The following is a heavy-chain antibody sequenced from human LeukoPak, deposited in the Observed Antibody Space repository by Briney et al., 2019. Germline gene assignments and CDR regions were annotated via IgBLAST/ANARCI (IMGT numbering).Heavy chain of an antibody. CDR3: ASPLPTYYYDSSGLFGAFDI. CDR1: GYTFTSYD. V-gene: IGHV1-46*01. CDR2: INPSGGST. J-gene: IGHJ3*02. D-gene: IGHD3-22*01. Sequence: ASVKVACKASGYTFTSYDINWVRQAPGQGLGWMGIINPSGGSTSYAQKFQGRVTMTRDTSTSTVYMELSSLRSEDTAVYYCASPLPTYYYDSSGLFGAFDIWGQGTMVTVSS.